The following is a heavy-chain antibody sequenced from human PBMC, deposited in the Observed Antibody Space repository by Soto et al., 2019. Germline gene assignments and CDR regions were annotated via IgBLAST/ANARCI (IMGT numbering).Heavy chain of an antibody. CDR1: GYTFTNYG. D-gene: IGHD4-17*01. CDR3: ARDVYADYKSVGFDP. V-gene: IGHV1-18*01. Sequence: GASVKVSCKASGYTFTNYGISWVRQAPGQGLEWMGWISAYNGNTNYAQKLQGRVTMTTDTSTSTAYMELRSLRSDDTAVYYCARDVYADYKSVGFDPWGQGTLVTVSS. J-gene: IGHJ5*02. CDR2: ISAYNGNT.